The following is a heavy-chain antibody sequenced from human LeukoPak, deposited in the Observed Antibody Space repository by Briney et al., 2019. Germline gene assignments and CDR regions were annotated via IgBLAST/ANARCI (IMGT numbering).Heavy chain of an antibody. V-gene: IGHV4-30-4*01. J-gene: IGHJ4*02. CDR2: IYYSGST. Sequence: SQTLSLTCTVSGGSISSGDYYWSWIRQPPGKGLEWMGNIYYSGSTYYNPSLKSRVTISVDTSKNQFSLKLSSVTAADTAVYYCATTVVNYGVDSWGQGTLVTVSS. CDR3: ATTVVNYGVDS. CDR1: GGSISSGDYY. D-gene: IGHD4-23*01.